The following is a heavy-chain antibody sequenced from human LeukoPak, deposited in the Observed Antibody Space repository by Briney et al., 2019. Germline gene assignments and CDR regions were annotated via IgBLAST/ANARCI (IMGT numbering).Heavy chain of an antibody. Sequence: GRSLRLSCAPSGFTFSRHGMHWVRQAPGKGLEWVAIISNDGSRKYYAHSVEGRFTISRDNSKNTLYLQMDSLKAEDTAVYYCARDRAWNYFDYWGQGTLVTVSS. CDR1: GFTFSRHG. D-gene: IGHD3-3*01. V-gene: IGHV3-30*03. CDR3: ARDRAWNYFDY. J-gene: IGHJ4*02. CDR2: ISNDGSRK.